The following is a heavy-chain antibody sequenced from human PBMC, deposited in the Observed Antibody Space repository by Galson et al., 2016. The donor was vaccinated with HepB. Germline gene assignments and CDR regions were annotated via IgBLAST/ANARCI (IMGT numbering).Heavy chain of an antibody. Sequence: YSFSNYWIGWVRQKPGKGLEWMGIISPGDSHTRYSPSFHGQVTISADNSINTAYLQWNSLKASDTAIYYCARRIRGVTYNNWGQGTLVTVSS. CDR2: ISPGDSHT. J-gene: IGHJ4*02. V-gene: IGHV5-51*01. D-gene: IGHD3-10*01. CDR3: ARRIRGVTYNN. CDR1: YSFSNYW.